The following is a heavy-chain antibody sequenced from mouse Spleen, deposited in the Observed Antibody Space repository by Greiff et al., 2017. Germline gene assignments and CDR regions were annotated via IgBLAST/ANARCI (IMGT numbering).Heavy chain of an antibody. Sequence: QVQLQQPGAELVMPGASVKMSCKASGYTFTSYWMQWVKQRPGQGLEWIGEIDPSDSYTNYNQKFKGKATLTVDTSSSTAYMQLSSLTSEDSAVYYCAKIYYGDYSYYFDYWGQGTTLTVSS. J-gene: IGHJ2*01. CDR2: IDPSDSYT. CDR3: AKIYYGDYSYYFDY. D-gene: IGHD2-13*01. CDR1: GYTFTSYW. V-gene: IGHV1-50*01.